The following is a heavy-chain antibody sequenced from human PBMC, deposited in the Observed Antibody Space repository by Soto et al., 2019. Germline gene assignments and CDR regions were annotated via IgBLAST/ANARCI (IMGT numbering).Heavy chain of an antibody. D-gene: IGHD6-19*01. J-gene: IGHJ4*02. V-gene: IGHV6-1*01. CDR2: TYYRSKWYS. CDR1: GDSVSSNIAA. CDR3: VREAGNRYY. Sequence: SQTLSLTCAISGDSVSSNIAAWTWIRQSSSRGPEWLGRTYYRSKWYSDYAASVKSRIIINPDTSKNHFSLQLNSVTAEDTAVYYCVREAGNRYYWGQGTLVTVSS.